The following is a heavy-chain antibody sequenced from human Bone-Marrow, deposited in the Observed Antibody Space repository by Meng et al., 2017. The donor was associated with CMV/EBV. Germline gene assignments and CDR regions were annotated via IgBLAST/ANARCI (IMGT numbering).Heavy chain of an antibody. CDR2: ISANNGNT. J-gene: IGHJ6*02. Sequence: ASVKVSCKASGYIFTAYGISWVRQGPGQGLEWMGWISANNGNTNYAQKVQGRVTMTTDTPTSTAYMELSSLRSEDTAVYYCARERGYYYGMDVWGQGTTVTVSS. CDR3: ARERGYYYGMDV. V-gene: IGHV1-18*01. CDR1: GYIFTAYG.